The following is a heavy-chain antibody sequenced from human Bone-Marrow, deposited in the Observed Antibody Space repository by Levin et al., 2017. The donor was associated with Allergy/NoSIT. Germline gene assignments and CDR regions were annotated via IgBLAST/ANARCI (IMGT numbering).Heavy chain of an antibody. CDR1: GGSVSSSNW. J-gene: IGHJ5*02. V-gene: IGHV4-4*02. CDR3: AKLTGGSAGAWFDP. D-gene: IGHD2-15*01. Sequence: SETLSLTCAVSGGSVSSSNWWTWVRQPPGKGLEWIGEIYHSGSANYNPSLKSRVTISVDKSKNQFSLKLNSVTAADTAVYYCAKLTGGSAGAWFDPWGQGTLVTVSS. CDR2: IYHSGSA.